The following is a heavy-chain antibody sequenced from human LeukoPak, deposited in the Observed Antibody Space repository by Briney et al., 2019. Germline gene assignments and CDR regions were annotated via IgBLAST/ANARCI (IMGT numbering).Heavy chain of an antibody. D-gene: IGHD6-13*01. Sequence: AVTLSLTCTVSGGSISGYYWSWIRQPPGKGLEWIGYIYYSGSTNYNPSLKSRVTISVDTSKNQFTLKLSSLTAADTAVYYCARQRVAAAGTLDYWGQGTLVTVSS. CDR3: ARQRVAAAGTLDY. J-gene: IGHJ4*02. CDR2: IYYSGST. V-gene: IGHV4-59*08. CDR1: GGSISGYY.